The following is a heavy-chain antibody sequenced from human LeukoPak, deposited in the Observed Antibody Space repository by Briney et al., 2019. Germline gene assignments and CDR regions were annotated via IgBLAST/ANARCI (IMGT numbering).Heavy chain of an antibody. CDR2: IYYSGST. CDR1: GGSISSYY. D-gene: IGHD2/OR15-2a*01. Sequence: SETLSLTCTVSGGSISSYYWSWIRQPPGKGLEWIGYIYYSGSTNYNPSLKSRVTISVDTSKNQSSLKLSSVTAADTAVYYCASSKLYYYYGMDVWGQGTTVTVSS. J-gene: IGHJ6*02. CDR3: ASSKLYYYYGMDV. V-gene: IGHV4-59*01.